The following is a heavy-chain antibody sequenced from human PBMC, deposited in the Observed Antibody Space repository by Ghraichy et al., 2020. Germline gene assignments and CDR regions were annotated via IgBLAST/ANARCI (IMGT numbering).Heavy chain of an antibody. J-gene: IGHJ4*02. CDR3: AMGSSGGNSGKYFFNH. D-gene: IGHD4-23*01. CDR1: GFTFSSYG. Sequence: LSLTCAASGFTFSSYGMHWVRQAPGKGLEWVAFISYHGNNEYYANSVKGRFIISRDNSKNTLYLQLNSLRPEDTTVYYCAMGSSGGNSGKYFFNHWGQGTLVTVSS. V-gene: IGHV3-30*03. CDR2: ISYHGNNE.